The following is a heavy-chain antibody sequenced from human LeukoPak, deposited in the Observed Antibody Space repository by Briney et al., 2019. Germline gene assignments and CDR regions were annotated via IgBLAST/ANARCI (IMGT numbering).Heavy chain of an antibody. J-gene: IGHJ4*02. Sequence: PSETLSLTCAVYGGSFSGYYWSWIRQPPGKGLEWIGEINHSGSTNYNPSLKSRVTMSVDTSKNQFSLKLSSVTAADTAVYYCARLWSGMDYWGQGTLVTVSS. CDR2: INHSGST. V-gene: IGHV4-34*01. CDR1: GGSFSGYY. CDR3: ARLWSGMDY. D-gene: IGHD3-3*01.